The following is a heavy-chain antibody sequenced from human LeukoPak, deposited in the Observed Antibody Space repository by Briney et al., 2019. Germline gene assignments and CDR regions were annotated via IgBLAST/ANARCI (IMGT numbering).Heavy chain of an antibody. V-gene: IGHV4-59*08. CDR1: GDSISSYY. CDR2: IYHSGST. Sequence: SETLSLTCTVSGDSISSYYWSWIRQPPGKGLEWIGYIYHSGSTNYNPSLKSRVTTSVDTSTNQISLKMTSVTAADTAVYYCARHPHSYSSSWHAWFDPWGQGTLVTVSS. CDR3: ARHPHSYSSSWHAWFDP. D-gene: IGHD6-13*01. J-gene: IGHJ5*02.